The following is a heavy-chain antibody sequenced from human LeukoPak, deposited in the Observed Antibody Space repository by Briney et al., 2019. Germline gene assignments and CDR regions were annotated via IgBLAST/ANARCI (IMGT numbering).Heavy chain of an antibody. CDR3: ARLPSITMIHENPK. CDR2: IYYSGDP. D-gene: IGHD3-22*01. J-gene: IGHJ4*02. V-gene: IGHV4-39*01. Sequence: SETLSLTCTVSGGSISTNNYCWGWIRQPPGKGLEWIGSIYYSGDPYYNPSLKSRVIISVDTSKNQFSLKLSSVTAADTAVYYCARLPSITMIHENPKWGQGTLVTVSS. CDR1: GGSISTNNYC.